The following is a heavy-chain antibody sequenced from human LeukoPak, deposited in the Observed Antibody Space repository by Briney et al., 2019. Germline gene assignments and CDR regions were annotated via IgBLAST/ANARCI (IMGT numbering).Heavy chain of an antibody. D-gene: IGHD4-17*01. CDR1: GFTFGDYG. V-gene: IGHV3-49*04. CDR2: IRSKASGGTT. CDR3: STTGTIPQSH. J-gene: IGHJ4*02. Sequence: HSGGSLRLSCTASGFTFGDYGMSWVRQAPGKGLEWVGLIRSKASGGTTEYAASVKGRFSISRDDSKSIAHLQMNSLKTEDTAVYYCSTTGTIPQSHWGQGTLVTVSS.